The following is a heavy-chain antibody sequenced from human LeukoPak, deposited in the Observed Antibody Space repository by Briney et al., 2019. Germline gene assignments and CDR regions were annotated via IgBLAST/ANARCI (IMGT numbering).Heavy chain of an antibody. Sequence: GGSLRLSCAASGFTFSDYYMSRIRQAPGKGLEWVSYISSSGSSIYYADSVKGRFTISRDNAKNSLYLQMKSLRAEDTAVYYCARGKGRVEMATIDYWGQGPLVTVSS. CDR2: ISSSGSSI. V-gene: IGHV3-11*01. J-gene: IGHJ4*02. D-gene: IGHD5-24*01. CDR3: ARGKGRVEMATIDY. CDR1: GFTFSDYY.